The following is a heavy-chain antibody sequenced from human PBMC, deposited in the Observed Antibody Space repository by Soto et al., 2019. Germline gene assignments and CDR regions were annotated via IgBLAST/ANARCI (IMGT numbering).Heavy chain of an antibody. CDR1: GASIISTTKY. V-gene: IGHV4-39*01. CDR3: ARQDHGDYEFFFDY. Sequence: PAETLSLTCAVSGASIISTTKYWCWIRQPPGRGLEWIGTISSIGSTYYNPSLEGRVTISVDTSKNQFSLKVTSVTAADTGLYYCARQDHGDYEFFFDYWGQGTLVTVS. CDR2: ISSIGST. D-gene: IGHD4-17*01. J-gene: IGHJ4*02.